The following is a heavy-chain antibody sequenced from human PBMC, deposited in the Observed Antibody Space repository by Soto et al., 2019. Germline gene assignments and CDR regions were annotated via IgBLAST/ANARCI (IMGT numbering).Heavy chain of an antibody. CDR3: ARVRGSSWSYYFDY. J-gene: IGHJ4*02. V-gene: IGHV4-30-2*01. Sequence: TLSLTCAVSGGSISSGGYSWSWIRQPPGKGLEWIGYIYHSGSTYYNPSLKSRVTISVDRSKNQFSLKLSSVTAADTAVYYCARVRGSSWSYYFDYWGQGTLVTVSS. D-gene: IGHD6-13*01. CDR1: GGSISSGGYS. CDR2: IYHSGST.